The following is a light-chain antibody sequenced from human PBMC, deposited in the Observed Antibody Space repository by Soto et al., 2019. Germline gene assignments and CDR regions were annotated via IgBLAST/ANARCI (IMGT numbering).Light chain of an antibody. CDR2: AAS. V-gene: IGKV1-9*01. CDR1: QGISSY. Sequence: DIQLTQSPSFLSASVGDRVTITCRASQGISSYLAWYQQKPGKAPELLIYAASTLQSGVPSRFSGSGSGTDCTLTIDSLQPDDVGTYYCQQYNSYALTLGQGTRLEIK. J-gene: IGKJ5*01. CDR3: QQYNSYALT.